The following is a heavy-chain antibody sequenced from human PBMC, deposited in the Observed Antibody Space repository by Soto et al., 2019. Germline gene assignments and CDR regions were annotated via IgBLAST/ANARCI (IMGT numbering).Heavy chain of an antibody. J-gene: IGHJ6*02. CDR2: IYHSGST. CDR1: GGSISSGGYS. Sequence: SETLSLTCAVSGGSISSGGYSWSWIRQPPGKGLEWIGYIYHSGSTYYNPSLKSRVTISVDRSKTQFSLKLSSVTAADTAVYYCAREGGGNSHYYYGMDVWSQGTTVTVSS. D-gene: IGHD2-21*02. V-gene: IGHV4-30-2*01. CDR3: AREGGGNSHYYYGMDV.